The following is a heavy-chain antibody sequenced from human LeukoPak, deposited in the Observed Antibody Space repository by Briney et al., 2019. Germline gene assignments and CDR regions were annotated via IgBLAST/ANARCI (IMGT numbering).Heavy chain of an antibody. CDR1: GFTFSSYA. D-gene: IGHD3-22*01. V-gene: IGHV3-23*01. CDR2: ISGSGGST. CDR3: AKVGSSGYYEPFDY. J-gene: IGHJ4*02. Sequence: GGSLRLSCAASGFTFSSYAMHWVRQAPGKGLEWVSAISGSGGSTYYADSVKGRFTISRDNSKNTLYLQMNSLRAEDTAVYYCAKVGSSGYYEPFDYWGQGTLVTVSS.